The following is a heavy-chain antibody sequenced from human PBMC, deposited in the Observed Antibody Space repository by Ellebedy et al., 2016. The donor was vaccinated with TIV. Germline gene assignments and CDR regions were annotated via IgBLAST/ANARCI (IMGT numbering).Heavy chain of an antibody. Sequence: PGGSLRLSCAASGFTFSSYSMNWVRQAPGKGLEWVSSISSSSSYIYYADSVKGRFTISRDNAKNSLYLQMNSLRAEDTAVYYCARDYSGGSCYGGALDYWGQGTLVTVSS. CDR2: ISSSSSYI. J-gene: IGHJ4*02. CDR3: ARDYSGGSCYGGALDY. CDR1: GFTFSSYS. D-gene: IGHD2-15*01. V-gene: IGHV3-21*01.